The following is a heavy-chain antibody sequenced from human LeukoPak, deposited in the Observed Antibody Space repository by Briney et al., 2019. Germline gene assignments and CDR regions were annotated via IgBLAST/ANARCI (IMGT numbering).Heavy chain of an antibody. V-gene: IGHV1-24*01. CDR2: FYPGLGKT. CDR3: ATRLDCSGGSCYPYYYYGMDV. CDR1: GYTRTDLS. D-gene: IGHD2-15*01. J-gene: IGHJ6*02. Sequence: ASVTVSCKLSGYTRTDLSIHWVRQAPGKGLEWMGGFYPGLGKTIYAQKFQGRLTMTEDTSAHTGYMELTSLRAEDTAVYYCATRLDCSGGSCYPYYYYGMDVWGQGTTVTVSS.